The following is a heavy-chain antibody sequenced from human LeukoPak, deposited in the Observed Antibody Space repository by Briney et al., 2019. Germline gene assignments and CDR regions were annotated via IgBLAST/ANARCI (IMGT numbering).Heavy chain of an antibody. CDR2: TYYRSKWYN. D-gene: IGHD3-3*01. J-gene: IGHJ6*03. CDR1: GDSVSSNSAA. Sequence: SQTLSLTCAISGDSVSSNSAAWNCIRQSPSRGLECLGRTYYRSKWYNDYAVSVKSRIIINPDTSKNQFSLQLNSVTPEDTAVYYCARDQPPQYYDFWSGNNYYYYMDVWGKGTTVTVSS. CDR3: ARDQPPQYYDFWSGNNYYYYMDV. V-gene: IGHV6-1*01.